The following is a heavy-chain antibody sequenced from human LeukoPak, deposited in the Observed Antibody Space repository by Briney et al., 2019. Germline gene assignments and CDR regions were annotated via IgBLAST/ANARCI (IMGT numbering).Heavy chain of an antibody. CDR3: ARDFGRTSDWQPRLYYGMDV. J-gene: IGHJ6*02. CDR2: ITSSLSYI. Sequence: TGGSLRLSCAASGFSFRSCAMSWVRQSPGKGLEWVSSITSSLSYISYADSVKGRFTISRDNAKNSLSLQMNSLRAEDTAVYYCARDFGRTSDWQPRLYYGMDVWGQGTTVTVSS. D-gene: IGHD2-2*01. CDR1: GFSFRSCA. V-gene: IGHV3-21*01.